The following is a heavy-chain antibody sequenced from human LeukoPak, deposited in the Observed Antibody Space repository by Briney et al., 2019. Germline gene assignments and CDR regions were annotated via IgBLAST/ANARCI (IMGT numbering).Heavy chain of an antibody. CDR3: AKNVGEGLYSILRVVVDC. J-gene: IGHJ4*02. D-gene: IGHD3-10*01. Sequence: KPGGSLRLSCAASGFTFSSYSMNWVRQAPGKGLEWVSSISSSGSYIYYADSVKGRFTISRDNARNSLYLQMNSLTVEDTAVYYCAKNVGEGLYSILRVVVDCWGQGTLVTVSS. V-gene: IGHV3-21*01. CDR1: GFTFSSYS. CDR2: ISSSGSYI.